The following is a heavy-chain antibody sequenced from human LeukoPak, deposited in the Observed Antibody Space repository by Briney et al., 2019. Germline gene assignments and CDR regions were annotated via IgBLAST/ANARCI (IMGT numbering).Heavy chain of an antibody. CDR1: GGTFSSYA. V-gene: IGHV1-69*13. CDR2: IVPMFGTP. D-gene: IGHD2-8*02. CDR3: ARDHERTGGVPLYYMDV. J-gene: IGHJ6*03. Sequence: GASVKVSCKASGGTFSSYAISWVRQAPGQGLEWMGGIVPMFGTPDYAQKFRGRVTISADESTSTAYMEVRSLRYDDAGVYYCARDHERTGGVPLYYMDVWGKGTTVTVSS.